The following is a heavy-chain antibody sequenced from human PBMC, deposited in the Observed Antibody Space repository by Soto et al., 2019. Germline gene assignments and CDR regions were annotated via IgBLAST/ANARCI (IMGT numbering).Heavy chain of an antibody. CDR3: AKDRLAGGFDY. V-gene: IGHV3-23*01. CDR2: VSATAGTT. D-gene: IGHD3-16*01. CDR1: GFTFSNYA. Sequence: GGSMRLSCSASGFTFSNYAMSWVRQAPGKGLEWVSLVSATAGTTYYTDSVKGRFTISRDNSRNTVYLQMNSLRADDTAVYYCAKDRLAGGFDYWGQGTLVTVSS. J-gene: IGHJ4*02.